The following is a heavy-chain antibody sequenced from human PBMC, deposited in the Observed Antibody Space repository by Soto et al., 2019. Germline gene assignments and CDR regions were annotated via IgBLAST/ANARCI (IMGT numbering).Heavy chain of an antibody. CDR2: IIPIFGTT. D-gene: IGHD3-22*01. Sequence: QVQLVQSGAEVKKPGSSVKVSCKASGGTFSSYAISWVRQAPGQGLEWMGGIIPIFGTTNYEQKFQGRVTITADESTSTAYMELSSLGSEDTAVYYCARQKLSSGYGGYDAFDIWGQGTMVTVSS. CDR1: GGTFSSYA. CDR3: ARQKLSSGYGGYDAFDI. J-gene: IGHJ3*02. V-gene: IGHV1-69*01.